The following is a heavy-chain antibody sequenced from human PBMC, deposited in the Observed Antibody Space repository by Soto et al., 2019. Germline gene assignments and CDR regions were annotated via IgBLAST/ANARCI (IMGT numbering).Heavy chain of an antibody. CDR3: ARQVYDSDTGPNFQYYFES. CDR1: GYSFAAYW. Sequence: GESLKISCKGSGYSFAAYWITWVRRKPGKGLECMGRIDPSDSQTYYSPSFRGHVTISVTKSITTVFLQWSSLRASDTAMYYCARQVYDSDTGPNFQYYFESWGQGSPGTVSS. V-gene: IGHV5-10-1*01. D-gene: IGHD3-22*01. CDR2: IDPSDSQT. J-gene: IGHJ4*02.